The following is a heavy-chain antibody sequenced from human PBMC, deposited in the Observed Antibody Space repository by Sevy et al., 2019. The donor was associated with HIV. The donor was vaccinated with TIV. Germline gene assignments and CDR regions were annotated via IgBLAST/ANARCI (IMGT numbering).Heavy chain of an antibody. Sequence: ASVKVSCKASGYAFTNYGISWVRQAPGQGLEWMGWISAYNGNTNYAQKLQGRVSMTTDTSTSAAYMELRSLRSADTAVYYCSRSHDSTGYYSEYYYYYGIDVWGQGTTVTVSS. D-gene: IGHD3-22*01. CDR1: GYAFTNYG. CDR2: ISAYNGNT. J-gene: IGHJ6*02. V-gene: IGHV1-18*01. CDR3: SRSHDSTGYYSEYYYYYGIDV.